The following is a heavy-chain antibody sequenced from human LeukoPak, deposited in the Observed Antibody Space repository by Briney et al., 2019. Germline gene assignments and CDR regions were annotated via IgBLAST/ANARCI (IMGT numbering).Heavy chain of an antibody. Sequence: SETLSLTCTVSGGSISSYYWSWIRQPPGKGLEWIGYIYYSGSTNYNPSLKSRVTISVDTSKNQFSLKLSSVTAADTAVYYCARLGCSSTSCYGFDYWGQGTLVTVSS. D-gene: IGHD2-2*01. CDR1: GGSISSYY. V-gene: IGHV4-59*08. J-gene: IGHJ4*02. CDR2: IYYSGST. CDR3: ARLGCSSTSCYGFDY.